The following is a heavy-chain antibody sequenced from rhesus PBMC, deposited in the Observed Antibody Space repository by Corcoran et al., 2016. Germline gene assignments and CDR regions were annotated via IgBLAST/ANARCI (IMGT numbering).Heavy chain of an antibody. CDR2: ISYRGTT. J-gene: IGHJ4*01. CDR3: ARGMSWNEEFDY. D-gene: IGHD1-14*01. V-gene: IGHV4-122*02. CDR1: GGSISSSYYY. Sequence: QVQLQESGPGLVKPSETLSLTCAVSGGSISSSYYYWSWIRQAPGKGLEWIGYISYRGTTSYTPSLKRRFTISRDTSENLFSLRLTSVTAADTAVYYCARGMSWNEEFDYWGQGVLVTVSS.